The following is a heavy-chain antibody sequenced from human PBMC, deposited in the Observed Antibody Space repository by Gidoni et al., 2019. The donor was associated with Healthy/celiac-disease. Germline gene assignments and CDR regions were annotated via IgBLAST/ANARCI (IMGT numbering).Heavy chain of an antibody. V-gene: IGHV4-39*01. Sequence: QLQLQESGPGLVKPSETLSLTCTVSGGSISSSSYYWGWIRQPPGKGLEWIGSIYYSGSTYYNPSLKSRVTISVDTSKNQFSLKLSSVTAADTAVYYCARPLPENWNRLRGWYFDLWGRGTLVTVSS. J-gene: IGHJ2*01. CDR3: ARPLPENWNRLRGWYFDL. D-gene: IGHD1-1*01. CDR2: IYYSGST. CDR1: GGSISSSSYY.